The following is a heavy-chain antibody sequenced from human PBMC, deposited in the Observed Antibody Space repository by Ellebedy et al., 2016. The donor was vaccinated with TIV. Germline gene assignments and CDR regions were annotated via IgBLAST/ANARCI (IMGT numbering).Heavy chain of an antibody. D-gene: IGHD3-10*01. CDR3: ARASGPFAFTMVRGVIGY. J-gene: IGHJ4*02. V-gene: IGHV1-46*01. CDR1: GYTFTNYY. CDR2: INPSGGST. Sequence: ASVKVSCKASGYTFTNYYIHWVRQAPGQGLEWVGIINPSGGSTSYAQKFQGRVTMTRDTSTSTVYMELSSLRSEDTAVYYCARASGPFAFTMVRGVIGYWGQGTLVTVSS.